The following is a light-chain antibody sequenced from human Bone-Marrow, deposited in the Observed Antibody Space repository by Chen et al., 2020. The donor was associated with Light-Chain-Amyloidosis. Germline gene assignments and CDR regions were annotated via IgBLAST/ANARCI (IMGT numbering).Light chain of an antibody. CDR3: QSADSSGTYEVI. CDR1: DLPTKY. J-gene: IGLJ2*01. Sequence: SYELPQPPSVSVSPGQPARITCSGDDLPTKYAYWYQQKPGQAPVLVIHRDTERPSGSSERFSGSSSGTTATLTISGVQAEDEADYHCQSADSSGTYEVIFGGGTKLTVL. CDR2: RDT. V-gene: IGLV3-25*03.